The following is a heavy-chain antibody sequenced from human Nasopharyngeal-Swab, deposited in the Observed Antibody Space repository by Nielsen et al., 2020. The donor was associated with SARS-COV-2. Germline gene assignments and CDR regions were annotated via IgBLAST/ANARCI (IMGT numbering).Heavy chain of an antibody. CDR1: GYSFTSYW. D-gene: IGHD3-10*01. CDR3: ARNYYQPYYYYYYMDV. V-gene: IGHV5-10-1*01. Sequence: GESLKISCKGSGYSFTSYWISWVRQMHGKGLEWMGRIDPSDSYTNYSPSFQGHVTISADKSISTAYLQWSSLKASDTAMYYCARNYYQPYYYYYYMDVWGKGTTVTVSS. J-gene: IGHJ6*03. CDR2: IDPSDSYT.